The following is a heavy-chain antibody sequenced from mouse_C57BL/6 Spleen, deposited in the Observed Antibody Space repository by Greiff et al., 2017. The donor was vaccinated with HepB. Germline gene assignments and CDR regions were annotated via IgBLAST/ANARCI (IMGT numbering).Heavy chain of an antibody. CDR2: IRNKANGYTT. V-gene: IGHV7-3*01. Sequence: EVQWVESGGGLVQPGGSLSLSCAASGFTFTDYYMSWVRQPPGKALEWLGFIRNKANGYTTEYSASVKGRFTISRDNSQSILYLQMNALRAEDSATYYCARALGAKSYFDYWGQGTTLTVSS. CDR1: GFTFTDYY. J-gene: IGHJ2*01. D-gene: IGHD1-1*01. CDR3: ARALGAKSYFDY.